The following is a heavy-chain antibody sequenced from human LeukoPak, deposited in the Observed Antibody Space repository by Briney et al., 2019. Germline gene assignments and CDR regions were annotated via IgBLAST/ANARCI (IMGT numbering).Heavy chain of an antibody. CDR3: ARGGSGWFDAFDI. V-gene: IGHV1-2*02. CDR1: GYTFTNYY. J-gene: IGHJ3*02. CDR2: INPNSGGT. Sequence: ASVKVSCKASGYTFTNYYIHWVRQAPGQGLEWMGWINPNSGGTNYAQKFLGRVTMTRDTSITTAYMELSRLRSDDTAAYYCARGGSGWFDAFDIWGQGTMVTVSS. D-gene: IGHD6-19*01.